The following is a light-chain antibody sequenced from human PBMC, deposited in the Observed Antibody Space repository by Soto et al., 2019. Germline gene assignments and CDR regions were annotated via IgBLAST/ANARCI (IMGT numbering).Light chain of an antibody. Sequence: QSALTQPASVSGSPGQSITISCTGTSSDVGGYKYVSWYQQHPGKAPKLMIYEVSNWPSGVSRRFSGSKSGNTASLTISGLQAEDEAHYYCSSYTSDNRNYVFGTGTKVTVL. CDR3: SSYTSDNRNYV. CDR2: EVS. J-gene: IGLJ1*01. V-gene: IGLV2-14*01. CDR1: SSDVGGYKY.